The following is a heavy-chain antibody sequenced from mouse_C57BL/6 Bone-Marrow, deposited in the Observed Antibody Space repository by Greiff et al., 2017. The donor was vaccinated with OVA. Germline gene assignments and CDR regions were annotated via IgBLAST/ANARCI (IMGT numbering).Heavy chain of an antibody. D-gene: IGHD1-1*01. CDR2: IYPSDSET. CDR1: GYTFTSYW. V-gene: IGHV1-61*01. J-gene: IGHJ3*01. CDR3: ARDDGSSYGCAY. Sequence: QVQLQQPGAELVRPGSSVKLSCKASGYTFTSYWMDWVKQRPGQGLEWIGNIYPSDSETHYNQKFKDKATLTVDKSSSTAYMQLSSLTSEDSAVYYGARDDGSSYGCAYWGQGTLVTVSA.